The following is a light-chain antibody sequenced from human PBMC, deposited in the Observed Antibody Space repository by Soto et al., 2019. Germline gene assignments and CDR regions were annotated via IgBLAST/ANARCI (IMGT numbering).Light chain of an antibody. CDR1: SSDVGSYDY. CDR2: EVS. CDR3: RSSEGSNNWGV. J-gene: IGLJ3*02. Sequence: QSALTQPPSASGSPGQSVTISCTGTSSDVGSYDYVSWYQQHPGKAPKLMIYEVSKRPSGVPDRFSGSKSGNTASLTVSGLQAEDEADYSCRSSEGSNNWGVFGGGTKLTVL. V-gene: IGLV2-8*01.